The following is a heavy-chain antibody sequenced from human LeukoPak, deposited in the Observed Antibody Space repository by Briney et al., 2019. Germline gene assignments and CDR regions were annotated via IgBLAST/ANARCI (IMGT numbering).Heavy chain of an antibody. CDR3: ASKCGSTSCYWDYYYYGMDV. CDR2: ISYDGSNK. D-gene: IGHD2-2*01. J-gene: IGHJ6*02. Sequence: PGGSLRLSCAASGFTFSSYAMHWVRQAPGKGLEWVAVISYDGSNKYYAESVKGRFTISRDNSKNTVYLQMNSLRAEDTAVYYCASKCGSTSCYWDYYYYGMDVWGQGTTVTVSS. V-gene: IGHV3-30-3*01. CDR1: GFTFSSYA.